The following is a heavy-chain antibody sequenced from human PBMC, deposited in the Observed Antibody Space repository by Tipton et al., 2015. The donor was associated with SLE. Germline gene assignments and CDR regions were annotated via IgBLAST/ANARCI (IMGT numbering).Heavy chain of an antibody. CDR3: AKGPGDYDFWSGSGFDY. V-gene: IGHV3-23*01. J-gene: IGHJ4*02. D-gene: IGHD3-3*01. CDR1: GFTFSTYS. Sequence: SLRLSCAASGFTFSTYSMSWVRQAPGKGLEWVSAISGSGGSTYYADSVKGRFTISRDNSKNTLYLQMNSLRAEDTAVYYCAKGPGDYDFWSGSGFDYWGQGTLVTVSS. CDR2: ISGSGGST.